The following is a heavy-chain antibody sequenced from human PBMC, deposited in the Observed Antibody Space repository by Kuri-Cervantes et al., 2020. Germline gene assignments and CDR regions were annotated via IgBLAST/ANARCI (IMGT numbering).Heavy chain of an antibody. Sequence: GGSLRLSCAASGFTFRSYEMNWVRQAPGKGLEWVSYISSSGSTKYYADSVKGRFTISRDNAENSLYLQMNSLRAEDTAVYYCARVGIRCSGGSCNRYYYYMDVWGKGTTVTVSS. CDR2: ISSSGSTK. J-gene: IGHJ6*03. CDR1: GFTFRSYE. V-gene: IGHV3-48*03. CDR3: ARVGIRCSGGSCNRYYYYMDV. D-gene: IGHD2-15*01.